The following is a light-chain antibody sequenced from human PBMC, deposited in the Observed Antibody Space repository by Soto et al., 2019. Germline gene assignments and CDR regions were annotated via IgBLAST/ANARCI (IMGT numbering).Light chain of an antibody. V-gene: IGLV2-8*01. CDR1: SSDVGGYNY. J-gene: IGLJ1*01. Sequence: QSALTQPHSASGSPGQSVTISCTGTSSDVGGYNYVSWYQQHPGKVPKLMVYEVNKRPSGVPDRFSGSKSGNTASLTVSGLQAEDEADYYCTSYAGGNNVFGTGTKVTVL. CDR2: EVN. CDR3: TSYAGGNNV.